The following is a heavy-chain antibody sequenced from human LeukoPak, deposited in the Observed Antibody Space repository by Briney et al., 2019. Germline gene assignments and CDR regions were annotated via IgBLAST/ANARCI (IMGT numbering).Heavy chain of an antibody. CDR2: IKQDGSEK. Sequence: GGSLRLSCAASGFTFSDYYMSWVRQAPGKGLEWVANIKQDGSEKYYVDSVKGRFTISRDNAKSSLYLQMNSLRAEDTAVYYCARHHYYYYYYMDVWGKGTTVTVSS. V-gene: IGHV3-7*01. CDR1: GFTFSDYY. CDR3: ARHHYYYYYYMDV. J-gene: IGHJ6*03.